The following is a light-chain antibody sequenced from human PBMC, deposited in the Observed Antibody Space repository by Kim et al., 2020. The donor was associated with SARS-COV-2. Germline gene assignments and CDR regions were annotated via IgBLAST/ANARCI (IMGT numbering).Light chain of an antibody. CDR2: DAS. V-gene: IGKV3-11*01. J-gene: IGKJ1*01. CDR1: LSIASY. CDR3: QHRHTWPWT. Sequence: EIVLTQSPGTLSLSPGERATLSCRASLSIASYLAWYKQKPGQAPRLLIYDASNRATGIPDRFSGSGSGTDFTLTISSLEPEAFAVYYCQHRHTWPWTFVQGTKVDIK.